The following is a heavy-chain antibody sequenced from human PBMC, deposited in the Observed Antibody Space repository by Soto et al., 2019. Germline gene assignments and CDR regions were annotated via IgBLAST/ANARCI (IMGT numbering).Heavy chain of an antibody. V-gene: IGHV3-33*01. D-gene: IGHD5-12*01. CDR2: IWYDATNQ. J-gene: IGHJ4*02. CDR3: ARVAFSRDGYDNSY. Sequence: VQLVESGGGVVQPGRSLRLSCAASGFTFRSHGMHWVRQAPGKGLEWVAVIWYDATNQYYADSVKGRFTISRDNSYEMVYLQMKRRRAEDTAVYYWARVAFSRDGYDNSYWGQRTLVTVSS. CDR1: GFTFRSHG.